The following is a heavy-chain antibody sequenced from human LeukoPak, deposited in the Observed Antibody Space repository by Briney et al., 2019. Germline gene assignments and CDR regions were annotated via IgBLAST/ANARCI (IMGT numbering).Heavy chain of an antibody. CDR1: GGSISSGGYY. D-gene: IGHD3-10*01. Sequence: SETLSLTCTVSGGSISSGGYYWSWIRQPPGKGLEWIGYIYYSGSTNYNPSLKSRVTISVDTSKNQFSLKLSSVTAADTAVYYCASSDRGKNYFDYWGQGTLVIVSS. CDR2: IYYSGST. J-gene: IGHJ4*02. CDR3: ASSDRGKNYFDY. V-gene: IGHV4-61*08.